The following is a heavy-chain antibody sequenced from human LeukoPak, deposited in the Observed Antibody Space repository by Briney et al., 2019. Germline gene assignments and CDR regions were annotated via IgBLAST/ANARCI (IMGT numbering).Heavy chain of an antibody. Sequence: GRSLRLSCAASGFTFSSYAMHWVRQAPGKGLEWVGRIKSKTDGGTTDYAAPVKGRFTISRDDSKNTLYLQMNSLKTEDTAVYYCTTTYFDWLLPPNYYYYGMDVWGKGTTVTVSS. J-gene: IGHJ6*04. CDR2: IKSKTDGGTT. D-gene: IGHD3-9*01. CDR1: GFTFSSYA. V-gene: IGHV3-15*01. CDR3: TTTYFDWLLPPNYYYYGMDV.